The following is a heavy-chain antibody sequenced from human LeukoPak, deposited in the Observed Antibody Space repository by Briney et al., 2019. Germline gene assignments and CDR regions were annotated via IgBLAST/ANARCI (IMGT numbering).Heavy chain of an antibody. V-gene: IGHV3-48*01. CDR3: ARAGWGCSSTSCYYHYYYYYYMDV. CDR1: GFTFSSYS. Sequence: PGGSLRLSCAASGFTFSSYSMNWVRQAPGKGLEGVSYISSSSSTIYYADSVKGRFTISRDNAKNSLYLQMNSLRAEDTAVYYCARAGWGCSSTSCYYHYYYYYYMDVWGKGTTVTVSS. D-gene: IGHD2-2*01. CDR2: ISSSSSTI. J-gene: IGHJ6*03.